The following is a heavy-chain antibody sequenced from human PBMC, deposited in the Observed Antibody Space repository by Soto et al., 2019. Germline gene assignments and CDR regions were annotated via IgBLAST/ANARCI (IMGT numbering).Heavy chain of an antibody. CDR1: GYTFTGYY. CDR2: INPNSGGT. V-gene: IGHV1-2*04. D-gene: IGHD1-26*01. CDR3: ARAGWELLREGLDP. Sequence: ASVKVSCKASGYTFTGYYIHWVRQAPGQGLEWMGWINPNSGGTNYAQKFQGWVTMTRDTSISTAYMELSRLRSDDTAVYYCARAGWELLREGLDPWGQGTLVTVYS. J-gene: IGHJ5*02.